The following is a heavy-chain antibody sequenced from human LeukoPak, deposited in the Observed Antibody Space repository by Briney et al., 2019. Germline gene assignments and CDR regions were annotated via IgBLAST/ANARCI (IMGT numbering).Heavy chain of an antibody. J-gene: IGHJ4*02. CDR1: GYTFTSHA. CDR2: INAGNGDT. D-gene: IGHD5-18*01. CDR3: ARELGLRGYSYGYQDY. V-gene: IGHV1-3*01. Sequence: ASVKVSCKASGYTFTSHAMHWVRQAPGQRLEWMGWINAGNGDTKYSQKFQGRVTITRDTSASTAYMELSSLRSEDTAVYYCARELGLRGYSYGYQDYWGQGTLVTVSS.